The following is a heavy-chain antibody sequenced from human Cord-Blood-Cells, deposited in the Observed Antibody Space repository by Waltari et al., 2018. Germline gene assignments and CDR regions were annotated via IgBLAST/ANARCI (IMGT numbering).Heavy chain of an antibody. CDR3: ARLSYHFWSGYYYYYYYYMDV. CDR2: INHSGST. V-gene: IGHV4-34*01. CDR1: GGSFSGYY. D-gene: IGHD3-3*01. Sequence: QVQLQQWGAGLLKPSETLSLTCAVYGGSFSGYYWSWIRQPPGTGLGWIGEINHSGSTNYNPSLKSRVTISVDTSKNQFSLKLSSVTAADTAVYYCARLSYHFWSGYYYYYYYYMDVWGKGTTVTVSS. J-gene: IGHJ6*03.